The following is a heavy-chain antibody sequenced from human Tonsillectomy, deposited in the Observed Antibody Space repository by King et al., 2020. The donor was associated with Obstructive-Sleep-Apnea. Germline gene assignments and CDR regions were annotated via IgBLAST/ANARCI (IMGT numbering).Heavy chain of an antibody. V-gene: IGHV3-30*04. Sequence: VQLVESGGGVVQPGRSLRLSCAASGFTFSSYAMHWVRQAPGKGLEWVAVISYDGSNKYYADSVKGRFTISRDNSKNTLYLQMNSLRAEDTAVYYCGRDLTPWKILWVEDYWGQGTLVTVSS. D-gene: IGHD3-10*01. J-gene: IGHJ4*02. CDR1: GFTFSSYA. CDR3: GRDLTPWKILWVEDY. CDR2: ISYDGSNK.